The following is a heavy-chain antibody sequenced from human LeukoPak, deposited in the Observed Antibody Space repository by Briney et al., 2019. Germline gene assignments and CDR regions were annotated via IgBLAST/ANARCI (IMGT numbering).Heavy chain of an antibody. V-gene: IGHV4-59*01. CDR2: IYDTGST. J-gene: IGHJ4*02. Sequence: SETLSLTCSVSGGSTSSYYWSWIRQSPGKGLEWIGYIYDTGSTIYNPSLKSRVTISVDTSKNQFSLSLSSVTAADTAVYYCARGKENSGGWPHFDFWGPGILVTVSS. CDR1: GGSTSSYY. CDR3: ARGKENSGGWPHFDF. D-gene: IGHD6-19*01.